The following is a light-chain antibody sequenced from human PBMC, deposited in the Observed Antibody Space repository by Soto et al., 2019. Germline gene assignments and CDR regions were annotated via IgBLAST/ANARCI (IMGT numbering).Light chain of an antibody. V-gene: IGLV2-23*01. Sequence: QSALTQPASVSGSPGQSITISCTGTSSDVGSYNLVSWYQQHPGKAPKLMIYEGSKWPSGVSNRFSGSKSGNTASLTISGLQAEDEADYYCCSYAGSKDVVFGGGTQLTVL. CDR2: EGS. CDR1: SSDVGSYNL. J-gene: IGLJ2*01. CDR3: CSYAGSKDVV.